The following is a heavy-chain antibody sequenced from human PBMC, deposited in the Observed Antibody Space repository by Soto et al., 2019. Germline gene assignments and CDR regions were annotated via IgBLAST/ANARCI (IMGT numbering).Heavy chain of an antibody. J-gene: IGHJ6*02. V-gene: IGHV1-69*01. CDR2: IIPIFGTA. Sequence: QVQLVQSGAEVKKPGSSVKVSCKASGGTFSSYAISWVRQAPGQGPEWMGGIIPIFGTANYAQKFQGRVTITADESTSTAYMELSSLRSEDTAVYYCAREGYYDFWSGYYSDYYYGMDVWGQGTTVTVSS. D-gene: IGHD3-3*01. CDR1: GGTFSSYA. CDR3: AREGYYDFWSGYYSDYYYGMDV.